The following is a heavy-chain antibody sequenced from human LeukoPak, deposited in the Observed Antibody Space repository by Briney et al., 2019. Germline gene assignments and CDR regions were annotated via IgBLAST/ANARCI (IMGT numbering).Heavy chain of an antibody. V-gene: IGHV1-69*13. D-gene: IGHD3-3*01. Sequence: SVKVSCKASGGTFSSYAISWVRQAPGQGLEWMGGIIPIFGTANYAQKFQGRVTITADESTSTAYMELSSLRSGDTAVYYCARETIFGHQNWFDPWGQGTLVTVSS. CDR1: GGTFSSYA. J-gene: IGHJ5*02. CDR2: IIPIFGTA. CDR3: ARETIFGHQNWFDP.